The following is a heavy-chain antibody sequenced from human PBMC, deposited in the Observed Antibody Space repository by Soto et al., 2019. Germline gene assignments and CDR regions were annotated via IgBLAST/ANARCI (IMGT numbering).Heavy chain of an antibody. J-gene: IGHJ4*02. CDR2: ISYDGSNK. V-gene: IGHV3-30-3*01. D-gene: IGHD3-22*01. Sequence: QVQLVESGGGVVQPGRSLRLSCAASGFTFSSYAMHWVRQAPGKGLEWVAVISYDGSNKYYADSVKGRFTISRDNSENTLYLQMNSLRAEDTAVYYCARDREGFPVVGHFDYWGQGTLVTVSS. CDR1: GFTFSSYA. CDR3: ARDREGFPVVGHFDY.